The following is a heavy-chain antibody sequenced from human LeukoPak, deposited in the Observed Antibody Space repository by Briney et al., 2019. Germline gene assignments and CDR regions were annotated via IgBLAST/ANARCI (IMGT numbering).Heavy chain of an antibody. CDR1: GFTFNNYA. Sequence: GGSLRLSCAASGFTFNNYAMSWVRQAPGKGLEWVAAISGSGGSTYYADSVKGRFTISRDNSKSPLYLQMHSLRVGDTAVYYCAKDNEGGGYSGFDFGDLDYWGQGTLATVSS. D-gene: IGHD5-12*01. V-gene: IGHV3-23*01. J-gene: IGHJ4*02. CDR2: ISGSGGST. CDR3: AKDNEGGGYSGFDFGDLDY.